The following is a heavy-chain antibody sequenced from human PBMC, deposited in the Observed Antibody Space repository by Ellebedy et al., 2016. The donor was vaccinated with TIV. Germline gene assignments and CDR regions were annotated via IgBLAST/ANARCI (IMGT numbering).Heavy chain of an antibody. Sequence: PGGSLRLSCAASGFTVSNNYMIWVRQAPGKGLEWVSLIYSGGTTYYADSVKGRFTISRDNSKNTLYLQMNSLRVEDTAVYYCAKTGGYCRSTSCYSYGMDVWGQGTTVTVSS. J-gene: IGHJ6*02. V-gene: IGHV3-53*01. CDR3: AKTGGYCRSTSCYSYGMDV. D-gene: IGHD2-2*01. CDR2: IYSGGTT. CDR1: GFTVSNNY.